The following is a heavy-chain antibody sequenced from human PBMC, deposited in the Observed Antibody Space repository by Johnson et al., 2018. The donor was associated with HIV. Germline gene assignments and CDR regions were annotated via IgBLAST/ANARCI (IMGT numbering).Heavy chain of an antibody. J-gene: IGHJ3*02. CDR3: AKGTDGQSCAFDI. Sequence: QVQLVESGGGLVHPGGSLRLSCAASGFTFSSYGMHWVRQAPGKGLEWVALTSYDESDKFYADSVKGRFIISRDKPRNTLYLQMNGRRAEDTAVYYCAKGTDGQSCAFDIWCQGTVVTVSS. D-gene: IGHD3/OR15-3a*01. CDR2: TSYDESDK. CDR1: GFTFSSYG. V-gene: IGHV3-30*19.